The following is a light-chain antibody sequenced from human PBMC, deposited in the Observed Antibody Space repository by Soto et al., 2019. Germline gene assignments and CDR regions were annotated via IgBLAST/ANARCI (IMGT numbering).Light chain of an antibody. J-gene: IGLJ2*01. CDR2: DVT. CDR3: SSYTNSRTLV. Sequence: QSVVTQPPSASGSPGQSITISCAGTSSDVGAYNYVSWYQQHPGKAPKLMMYDVTYRPSGVSNRFSGSKSGNTASLTIAGLQAEDEADDYCSSYTNSRTLVFRGGTKLTVL. CDR1: SSDVGAYNY. V-gene: IGLV2-14*01.